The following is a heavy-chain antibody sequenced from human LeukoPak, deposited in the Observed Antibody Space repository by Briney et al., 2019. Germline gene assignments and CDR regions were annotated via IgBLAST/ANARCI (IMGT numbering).Heavy chain of an antibody. D-gene: IGHD3-10*01. V-gene: IGHV3-48*03. Sequence: GGSLRLSCAASGFTFSSYEMNWVRQAPGKGLEWVSYISSSASTIYYADPVKGRFTISRDNAKKSLYLQMNSLRAEDTAVYYCARDAYGRGRAPDYWGQGTLVTVSS. CDR2: ISSSASTI. J-gene: IGHJ4*02. CDR3: ARDAYGRGRAPDY. CDR1: GFTFSSYE.